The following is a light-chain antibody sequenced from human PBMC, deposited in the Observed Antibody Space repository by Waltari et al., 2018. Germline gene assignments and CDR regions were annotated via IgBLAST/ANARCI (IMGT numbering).Light chain of an antibody. V-gene: IGLV2-14*01. Sequence: QSALTQPSSVSGSPGQSITISCTGTSRDVGGYTYVSWFQQHPGKAPKLIIYDVTKRPSGVSNRFSGSKSGNTASLTISGLQAEDEADYYCSSYTSRSTLVFGGGTKLTVL. CDR2: DVT. CDR1: SRDVGGYTY. J-gene: IGLJ2*01. CDR3: SSYTSRSTLV.